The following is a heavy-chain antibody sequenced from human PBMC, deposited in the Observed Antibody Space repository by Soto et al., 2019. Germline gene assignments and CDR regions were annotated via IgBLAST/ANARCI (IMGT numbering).Heavy chain of an antibody. CDR3: ARGITMVRGNWFDP. CDR1: GGTFSSYA. CDR2: IIPIFGTA. J-gene: IGHJ5*02. Sequence: SVKVSCKASGGTFSSYAIIWVRQAPGQGLEWMGGIIPIFGTANYAQKSQGRVTITADESTSTAYMELSSLRSEDTAVYYCARGITMVRGNWFDPWGQGTLVTVSS. V-gene: IGHV1-69*13. D-gene: IGHD3-10*01.